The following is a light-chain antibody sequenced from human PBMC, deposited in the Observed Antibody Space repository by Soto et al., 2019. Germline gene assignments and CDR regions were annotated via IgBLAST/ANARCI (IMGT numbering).Light chain of an antibody. CDR2: DVS. CDR1: SSDVGGYNY. Sequence: QSALTQPASVSGSPGQSITISCTGTSSDVGGYNYVSWYQQHPGKAPKLMIYDVSNRPSGVSNRFSGSKSGNTASLTISGLQAEDEADYYCSSYPGSSTHMVFGGGTKLTVL. CDR3: SSYPGSSTHMV. V-gene: IGLV2-14*01. J-gene: IGLJ2*01.